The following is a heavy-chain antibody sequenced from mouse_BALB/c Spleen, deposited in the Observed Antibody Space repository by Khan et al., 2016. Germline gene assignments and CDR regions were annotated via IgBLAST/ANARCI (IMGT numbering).Heavy chain of an antibody. CDR2: IWAGGST. D-gene: IGHD1-1*01. J-gene: IGHJ2*01. Sequence: VQLQESGPGLVAPSQSLSITCTVSGFSLTTYGVHWVRQPPGKGLEWLGVIWAGGSTNYNSALMSRLSIRKDNSKSQVFLKMNSLQTDDTATYYCARDRYYGTSYFDYWGQGTTLTVSS. CDR1: GFSLTTYG. V-gene: IGHV2-9*02. CDR3: ARDRYYGTSYFDY.